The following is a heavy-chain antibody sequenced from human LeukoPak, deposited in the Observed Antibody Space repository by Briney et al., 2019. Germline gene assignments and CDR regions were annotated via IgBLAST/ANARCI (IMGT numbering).Heavy chain of an antibody. V-gene: IGHV4-39*01. CDR2: IYHTGNT. Sequence: SETLSLTCTVSGGSINYSPCYWVFIRQSPGKGLEWIATIYHTGNTYYNPSLNSRVTMSVDTSKNQFSLKLLAMTVADTAIYYCVKSRTGGGAFDLWGQGTKVTVSS. J-gene: IGHJ3*01. CDR3: VKSRTGGGAFDL. CDR1: GGSINYSPCY. D-gene: IGHD2-8*02.